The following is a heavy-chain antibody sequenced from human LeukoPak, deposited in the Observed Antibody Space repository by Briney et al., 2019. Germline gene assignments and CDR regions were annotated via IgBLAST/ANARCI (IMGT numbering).Heavy chain of an antibody. CDR3: ARYYDSVSDRFDV. J-gene: IGHJ5*02. D-gene: IGHD3-16*01. V-gene: IGHV3-7*01. CDR1: GFTLSSDW. CDR2: INQDGSEK. Sequence: GGSLRLSCAASGFTLSSDWMTWVRQAPGKGLEWVANINQDGSEKFYVDAVKGRFTISRDNAKNSLYLQMNSLRAEDTAVYYCARYYDSVSDRFDVWGQGTLVTVSS.